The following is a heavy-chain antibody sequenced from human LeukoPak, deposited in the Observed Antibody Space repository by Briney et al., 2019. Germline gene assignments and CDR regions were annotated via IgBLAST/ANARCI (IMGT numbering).Heavy chain of an antibody. J-gene: IGHJ4*02. CDR1: GFTFSSSA. Sequence: GGSLRLSCAASGFTFSSSAMSWVRQAPGKGLEWVSNISGSGSGGSGSGGSTYYADSVKGRFTISRDNSKNTLYLQMNSLRAEDTAVYYCAKDVTITMVRGVIHFDYWGQGTLVTVSS. V-gene: IGHV3-23*01. CDR2: ISGSGSGGSGSGGST. D-gene: IGHD3-10*01. CDR3: AKDVTITMVRGVIHFDY.